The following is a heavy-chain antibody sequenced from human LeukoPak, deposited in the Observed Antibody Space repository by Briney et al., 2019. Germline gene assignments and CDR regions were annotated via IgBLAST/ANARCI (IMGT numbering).Heavy chain of an antibody. CDR3: ARLDITFGGGIVNAGSNY. Sequence: ASVKVSCKASGDSFSSYAINWVRQAPGQGLEWMGWISGYNGNTNYAQKFQGRVTMTTDTSTNTAYMEVKSLRSDDTAVYYCARLDITFGGGIVNAGSNYWGQGTLVTVSS. D-gene: IGHD3-16*02. J-gene: IGHJ4*02. V-gene: IGHV1-18*01. CDR1: GDSFSSYA. CDR2: ISGYNGNT.